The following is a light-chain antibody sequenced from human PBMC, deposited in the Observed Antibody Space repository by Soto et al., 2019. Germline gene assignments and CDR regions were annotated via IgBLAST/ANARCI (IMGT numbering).Light chain of an antibody. Sequence: QSALTQPPSASGSFGQSVTISCTGTSSDVGGYNYVSWYQQHPGKAPKLMIYEVSERPSGVPDRFSGSKSGNTASLTVSGLQADDEADYDCSSYSGTNNHYVFGTGTKLTVL. CDR2: EVS. V-gene: IGLV2-8*01. CDR1: SSDVGGYNY. J-gene: IGLJ1*01. CDR3: SSYSGTNNHYV.